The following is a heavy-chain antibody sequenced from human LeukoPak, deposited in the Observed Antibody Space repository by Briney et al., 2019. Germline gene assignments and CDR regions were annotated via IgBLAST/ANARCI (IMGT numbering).Heavy chain of an antibody. CDR2: IYYSGST. J-gene: IGHJ4*02. CDR1: GGSISPYY. D-gene: IGHD3-10*01. V-gene: IGHV4-59*01. Sequence: SETLSLTCTVSGGSISPYYWTWIRQSPGKALEWIGYIYYSGSTNYNPSLKSRATILVDMSKNQFSLKLTSVTAADTAVYYCARSALDTSGSYYNPQPFEYWGQGTLVIVSS. CDR3: ARSALDTSGSYYNPQPFEY.